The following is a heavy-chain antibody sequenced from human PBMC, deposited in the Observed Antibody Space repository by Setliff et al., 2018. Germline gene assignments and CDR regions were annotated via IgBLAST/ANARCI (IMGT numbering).Heavy chain of an antibody. D-gene: IGHD3-10*01. CDR1: GGSISSSSYY. V-gene: IGHV4-61*05. CDR3: AKGRGEMDS. CDR2: IYYSGST. Sequence: SETLSLTCTVSGGSISSSSYYWGWIRQPPGKGLEWIGYIYYSGSTDSHPSLKRRVSISIDTSKNQFSLNVRSVTAADTAIYYCAKGRGEMDSWGQGILVTVSS. J-gene: IGHJ4*02.